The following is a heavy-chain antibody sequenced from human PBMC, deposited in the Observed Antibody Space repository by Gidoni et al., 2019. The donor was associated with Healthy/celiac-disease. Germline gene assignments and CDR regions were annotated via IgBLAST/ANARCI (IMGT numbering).Heavy chain of an antibody. Sequence: EVQLLESGGGLVQPGGSLRLSCAASGFTFSRYAMSWVRQAPGKGLEWVSAISGSGGSTYYADSVKGRFTISRDNSKNTLYLQMNSLRAEDTAVYYCAKPQGYCSGGSCYSWDYWGQGTLVTVSS. CDR1: GFTFSRYA. V-gene: IGHV3-23*01. J-gene: IGHJ4*02. CDR3: AKPQGYCSGGSCYSWDY. D-gene: IGHD2-15*01. CDR2: ISGSGGST.